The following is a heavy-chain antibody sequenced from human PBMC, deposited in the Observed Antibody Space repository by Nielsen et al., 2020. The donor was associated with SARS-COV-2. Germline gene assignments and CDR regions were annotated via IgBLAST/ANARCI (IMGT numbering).Heavy chain of an antibody. CDR1: GFTFRSYA. CDR3: AKGSDFTGFDS. V-gene: IGHV3-23*01. J-gene: IGHJ4*02. CDR2: FSDNGGTT. Sequence: GESLKISCAASGFTFRSYAMHWVRQAPGKGLEWVSTFSDNGGTTYHADSVKGRFTISRDNSNSTLFLQMNSLRVEDTALYYCAKGSDFTGFDSWGRGTLVTVAS. D-gene: IGHD1-14*01.